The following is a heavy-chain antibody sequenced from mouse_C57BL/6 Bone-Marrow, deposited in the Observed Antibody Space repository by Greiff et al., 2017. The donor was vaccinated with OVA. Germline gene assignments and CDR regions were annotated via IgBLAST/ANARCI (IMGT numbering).Heavy chain of an antibody. CDR1: GSNIKNTY. CDR3: ASIYDGYGPHFDY. D-gene: IGHD2-2*01. Sequence: EVQLQQSVAELVRPGASVKLSCTASGSNIKNTYMHWVKQRPEQGLEWIGRIDPANGNTTYAPKFQGKATITADTSSNTAYLKLSSLTSEDTALDYCASIYDGYGPHFDYWGKGTTLTVSS. CDR2: IDPANGNT. V-gene: IGHV14-3*01. J-gene: IGHJ2*01.